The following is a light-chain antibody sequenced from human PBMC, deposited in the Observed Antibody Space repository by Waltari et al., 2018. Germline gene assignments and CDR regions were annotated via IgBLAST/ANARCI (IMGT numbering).Light chain of an antibody. J-gene: IGLJ2*01. CDR2: SNS. V-gene: IGLV1-44*01. CDR3: AVWDDNLNGLV. Sequence: QSVLTQPPSASGTPGQRVTISCSGRSSNIGRNTVNWYQQSSGTAPRLLIYSNSQRPSGGPDRFSGSESGTSASLAISGLQSQDEADYYCAVWDDNLNGLVFGGGTKLTVL. CDR1: SSNIGRNT.